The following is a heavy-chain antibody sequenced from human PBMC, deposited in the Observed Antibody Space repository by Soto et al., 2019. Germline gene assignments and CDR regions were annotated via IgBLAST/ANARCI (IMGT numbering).Heavy chain of an antibody. CDR3: ARSQGPFWYFDY. Sequence: LRLSCAASGFTFSDYYMSWIRQAPGKGLVWVSYISSSGTPIYCEDSMKGRFTISRDNAKNELYLQMSRLSAEDTAFYYCARSQGPFWYFDYWGQGILVTVSS. CDR2: ISSSGTPI. CDR1: GFTFSDYY. V-gene: IGHV3-11*01. J-gene: IGHJ4*02.